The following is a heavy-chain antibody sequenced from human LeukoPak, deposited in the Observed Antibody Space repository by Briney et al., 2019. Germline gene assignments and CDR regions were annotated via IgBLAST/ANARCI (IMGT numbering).Heavy chain of an antibody. Sequence: GESLKISCKGSGSSFTSYWIGWVRQMPGKGLEWMGIIYPGDSDTRYSPSFQGPVTISADKSISTAYLQWSSLKASDTAMYYCARILSGSSWYGLGYFGYWGQGTLVTVSS. D-gene: IGHD6-13*01. CDR3: ARILSGSSWYGLGYFGY. CDR2: IYPGDSDT. CDR1: GSSFTSYW. J-gene: IGHJ4*02. V-gene: IGHV5-51*01.